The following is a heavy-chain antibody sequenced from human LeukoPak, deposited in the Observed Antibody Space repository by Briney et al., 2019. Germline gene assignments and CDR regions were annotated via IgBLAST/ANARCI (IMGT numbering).Heavy chain of an antibody. J-gene: IGHJ5*02. CDR1: GFTFSTYA. CDR3: ANLDHDYGGNWFDP. V-gene: IGHV3-23*01. Sequence: GGSLRLSCAASGFTFSTYAVTWVRQAPGKGLEWVSTISGSGDSTYYADSVKGRFTISRDNSKNTLYLQMNSLRAEDTAVYYCANLDHDYGGNWFDPWGQGTLVTVSS. D-gene: IGHD4-23*01. CDR2: ISGSGDST.